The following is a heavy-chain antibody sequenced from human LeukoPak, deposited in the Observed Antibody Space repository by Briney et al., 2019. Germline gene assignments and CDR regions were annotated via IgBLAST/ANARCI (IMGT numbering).Heavy chain of an antibody. CDR1: GFTFSSYE. CDR3: AELGITMIGGV. Sequence: TGGSLRLSCAASGFTFSSYEMNWVRQAPGKGLEWVSISSSGSTIYYADSVKGRFTISRDNAKNSLYLQMNSLRAEDTAVYYCAELGITMIGGVWGKGTTVTFSS. V-gene: IGHV3-48*03. J-gene: IGHJ6*04. CDR2: ISSSGSTI. D-gene: IGHD3-10*02.